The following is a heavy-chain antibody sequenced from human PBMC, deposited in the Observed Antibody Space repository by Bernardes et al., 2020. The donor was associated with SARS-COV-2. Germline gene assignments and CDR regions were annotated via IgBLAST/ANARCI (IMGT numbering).Heavy chain of an antibody. V-gene: IGHV3-66*02. CDR1: GFTVSSDS. J-gene: IGHJ6*02. CDR3: ARELLCWVNGGKVGGMDV. D-gene: IGHD2-15*01. Sequence: GGSLRLSCAASGFTVSSDSMNWVRQAPGKGLEWVSFIYSGSSTYYAASVKGRFTISRDISNNTLYLQMNSLRAEDTAVYYCARELLCWVNGGKVGGMDVWGQGTTVTVSS. CDR2: IYSGSST.